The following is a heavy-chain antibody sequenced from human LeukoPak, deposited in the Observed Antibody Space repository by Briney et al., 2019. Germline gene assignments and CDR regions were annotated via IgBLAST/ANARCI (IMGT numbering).Heavy chain of an antibody. J-gene: IGHJ4*02. V-gene: IGHV4-34*01. CDR2: INHSGST. D-gene: IGHD1-26*01. CDR1: GGSFSGYY. Sequence: PSETLSLTCAVYGGSFSGYYWSWIRQPPGKGLEWIGEINHSGSTNYNPSLKSRVTISVDTSKNQFSLKLSSVTAADTAVYYCARGGSGSYYGGYYFDYWGQGTLVTVSS. CDR3: ARGGSGSYYGGYYFDY.